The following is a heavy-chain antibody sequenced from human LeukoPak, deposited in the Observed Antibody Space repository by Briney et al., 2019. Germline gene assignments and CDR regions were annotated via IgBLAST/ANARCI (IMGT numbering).Heavy chain of an antibody. J-gene: IGHJ4*02. Sequence: VASVKVSCKASGYTFTSYYMHWVRQAPGQGLEWMGIINPSGGSTSYAQKFQGRVTMTRDTSTSTVYMELSSLRSEDTAVYYCARGTTRIAARPVVRYYFDYWGQGTLVTVSS. CDR2: INPSGGST. CDR3: ARGTTRIAARPVVRYYFDY. V-gene: IGHV1-46*01. D-gene: IGHD6-6*01. CDR1: GYTFTSYY.